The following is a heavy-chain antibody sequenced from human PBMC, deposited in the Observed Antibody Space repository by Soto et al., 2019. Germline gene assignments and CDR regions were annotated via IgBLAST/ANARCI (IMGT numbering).Heavy chain of an antibody. J-gene: IGHJ3*02. Sequence: QVQLQESGPGLVKPSGTLSLTCAVSGGSIRSDKWWCWVRQPPGTGLEWIGEIHHSGSTNYNPSLKSRVTISVVESKNQFSLKLASVTAMDTAVYFCASNRWADAFDIWGQGTMVAVSS. CDR3: ASNRWADAFDI. D-gene: IGHD3-16*02. CDR1: GGSIRSDKW. V-gene: IGHV4-4*02. CDR2: IHHSGST.